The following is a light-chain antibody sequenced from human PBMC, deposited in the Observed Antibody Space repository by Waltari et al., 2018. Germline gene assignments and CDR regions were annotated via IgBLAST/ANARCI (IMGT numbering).Light chain of an antibody. J-gene: IGLJ3*02. V-gene: IGLV3-10*01. CDR2: EDI. CDR1: ALPKNY. Sequence: SYELTQPPSVSVSPGQTARITCSGDALPKNYAYWYQQKSGQAPVLVIYEDIKRPSGIPERRSGSSSGTMATLTISGAQVEDEADYYCFSIDSSGKYRVFGGGTKLTVL. CDR3: FSIDSSGKYRV.